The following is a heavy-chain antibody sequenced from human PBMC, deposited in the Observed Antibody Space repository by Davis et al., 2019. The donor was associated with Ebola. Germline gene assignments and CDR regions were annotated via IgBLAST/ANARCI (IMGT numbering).Heavy chain of an antibody. Sequence: KVSCKASGYSSNSYWIGWVRQMPGKGLEWMGIIYTGDSDTRYSPSFRGQVTISADKSTKTAFLQWSSLKASDTGIYYCASLRRTITGMDDSFDIWGQGTMVTVSS. J-gene: IGHJ3*02. D-gene: IGHD7-27*01. V-gene: IGHV5-51*01. CDR3: ASLRRTITGMDDSFDI. CDR1: GYSSNSYW. CDR2: IYTGDSDT.